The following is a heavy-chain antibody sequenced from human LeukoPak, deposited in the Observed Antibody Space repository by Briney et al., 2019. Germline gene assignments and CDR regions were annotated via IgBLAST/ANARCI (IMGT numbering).Heavy chain of an antibody. J-gene: IGHJ4*02. CDR2: ISYDGSNK. Sequence: GGSLRLSCAASGFTFSSYAMHWVRQAPGKGLEWVAVISYDGSNKYYADSVKGRFTISSDNSKNTLYLQMNSLRAEDTAVYYCARAPLDYYDSSGYFDYWGQGTLVTVSS. CDR3: ARAPLDYYDSSGYFDY. V-gene: IGHV3-30-3*01. D-gene: IGHD3-22*01. CDR1: GFTFSSYA.